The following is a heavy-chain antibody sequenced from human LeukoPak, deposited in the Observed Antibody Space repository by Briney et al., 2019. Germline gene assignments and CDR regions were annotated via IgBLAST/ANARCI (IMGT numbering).Heavy chain of an antibody. V-gene: IGHV4-4*07. J-gene: IGHJ4*02. Sequence: SETLSLTCTVSGGSISGYFWSWIRQPAGKGLEWIGRIYTSGSTNYNPSLKSRVTMSVDTSKNQFSLKLSSVTAADTAVYYCARGLSSSWKYYFDYWGQGTLVTVSS. CDR3: ARGLSSSWKYYFDY. D-gene: IGHD6-13*01. CDR1: GGSISGYF. CDR2: IYTSGST.